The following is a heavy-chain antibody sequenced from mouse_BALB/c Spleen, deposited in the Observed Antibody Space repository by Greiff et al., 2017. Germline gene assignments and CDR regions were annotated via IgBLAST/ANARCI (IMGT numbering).Heavy chain of an antibody. Sequence: EVQLQQSGTVLARPGASVKMSCKASGYTFTSYWMHWVKQRPGQGLEWIGAIYPGNSDTSYNQKFKGKAKLTAVTSTSTAYMELSSLTNEDSAVYYCTRAFYYEYASPWFAYWGQGTLVTVSA. CDR2: IYPGNSDT. V-gene: IGHV1-5*01. J-gene: IGHJ3*01. CDR3: TRAFYYEYASPWFAY. CDR1: GYTFTSYW. D-gene: IGHD2-4*01.